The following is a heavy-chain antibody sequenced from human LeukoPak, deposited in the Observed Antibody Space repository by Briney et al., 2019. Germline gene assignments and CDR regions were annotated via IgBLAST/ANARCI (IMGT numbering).Heavy chain of an antibody. CDR2: IYYSGST. Sequence: SETLSLTCTVSGGSISSYYWSWIRQPPGKGLEWIGYIYYSGSTNYNPSLKSRVTISVDTSKNQFSLKLSSVTAADTAVYYCARGGYSGYGHAFDIRGQGTMVTVSS. CDR3: ARGGYSGYGHAFDI. V-gene: IGHV4-59*01. D-gene: IGHD5-12*01. J-gene: IGHJ3*02. CDR1: GGSISSYY.